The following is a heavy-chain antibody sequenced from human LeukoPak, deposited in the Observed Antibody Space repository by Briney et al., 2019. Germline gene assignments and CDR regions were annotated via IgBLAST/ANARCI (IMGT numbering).Heavy chain of an antibody. D-gene: IGHD2-2*01. CDR2: IYYSGST. Sequence: SETLSLTCTVSGGSISSSFYYWGWIRQSPGKGLEWIGSIYYSGSTHYNPSLNSRVTISVDTSKNQFSLKLSSVTAADTAVYYCAREVVPDVIDAFDIWGQGTMVTVSS. CDR1: GGSISSSFYY. J-gene: IGHJ3*02. V-gene: IGHV4-39*02. CDR3: AREVVPDVIDAFDI.